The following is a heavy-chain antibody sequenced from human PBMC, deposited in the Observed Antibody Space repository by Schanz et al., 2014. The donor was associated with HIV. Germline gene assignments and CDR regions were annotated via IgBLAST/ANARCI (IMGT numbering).Heavy chain of an antibody. Sequence: EVQLVESGGDLVKPGESLRLSCAASGFTFRNAWMSWVRQAPGKGLEWVGRIKSQTDGGTTDYGAPVKGRFTISRDDSKNTLYLQMNSLKIEDTAVYFCTTDDFWSNFAFFWGQGTLVTVSS. J-gene: IGHJ4*02. CDR1: GFTFRNAW. V-gene: IGHV3-15*01. D-gene: IGHD3-3*01. CDR2: IKSQTDGGTT. CDR3: TTDDFWSNFAFF.